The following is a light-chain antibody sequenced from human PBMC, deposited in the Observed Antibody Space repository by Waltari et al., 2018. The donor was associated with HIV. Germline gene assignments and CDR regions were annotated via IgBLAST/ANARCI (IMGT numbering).Light chain of an antibody. Sequence: QSALTQPRSVSGSPGQSVSISCTGTSSDVAAYAYVSWYQQPPGKAPKLMIFDVSKRPSGVPDRFSGSKSDNTASLTISGLQAEDEADYYCCSYAGSDTFVLFGGGTKLTIL. CDR1: SSDVAAYAY. CDR3: CSYAGSDTFVL. J-gene: IGLJ2*01. V-gene: IGLV2-11*01. CDR2: DVS.